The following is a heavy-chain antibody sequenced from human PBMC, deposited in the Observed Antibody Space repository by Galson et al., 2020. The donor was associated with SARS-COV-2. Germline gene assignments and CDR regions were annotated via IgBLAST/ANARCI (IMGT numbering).Heavy chain of an antibody. V-gene: IGHV4-59*11. CDR2: IYSSGST. CDR1: GGSISSHY. CDR3: ARDHVLERAFDI. Sequence: SETLSLTCTVSGGSISSHYWTWIRQPPGKGLEWMGSIYSSGSTNYNPSLKSRVTMSVDTSQNQFSLKLTSVTAADTALYYCARDHVLERAFDIWGQGTMVTVSS. J-gene: IGHJ3*02.